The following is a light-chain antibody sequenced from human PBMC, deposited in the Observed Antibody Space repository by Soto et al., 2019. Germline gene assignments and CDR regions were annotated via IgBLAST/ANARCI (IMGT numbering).Light chain of an antibody. J-gene: IGKJ4*01. CDR3: QQYLTLPPLT. CDR2: DAS. CDR1: QAISNY. V-gene: IGKV1-33*01. Sequence: DIQMTQSPSSLSASVGDRVTITCQASQAISNYLSWYQQKPGRAPKVLIYDASTLETGVPSRFSGSGSGTYFTFTISSLQPEDTATYFCQQYLTLPPLTFGGVTTVEIK.